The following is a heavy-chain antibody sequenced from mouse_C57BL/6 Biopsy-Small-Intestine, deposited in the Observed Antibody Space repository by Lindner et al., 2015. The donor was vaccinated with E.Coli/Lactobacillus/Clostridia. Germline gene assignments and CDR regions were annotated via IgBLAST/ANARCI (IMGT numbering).Heavy chain of an antibody. CDR1: GYSFTDFN. CDR2: INPNYGST. CDR3: ARDGYYRFDY. V-gene: IGHV1-39*01. Sequence: VQLQESGPELVKPGASVKISCKASGYSFTDFNMNWVKQSNGKSLEWIGVINPNYGSTSYNERFKGKATLTVDQSSSTAYMHLNSLTSEDSAVYYCARDGYYRFDYWGQGTTLTVSS. D-gene: IGHD2-3*01. J-gene: IGHJ2*01.